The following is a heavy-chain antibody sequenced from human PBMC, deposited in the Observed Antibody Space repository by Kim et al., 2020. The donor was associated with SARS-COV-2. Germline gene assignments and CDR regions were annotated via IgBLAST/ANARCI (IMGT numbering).Heavy chain of an antibody. CDR2: ISSSSNTI. CDR1: GFTFSGYS. CDR3: ARDMAAPYYFDY. V-gene: IGHV3-48*01. Sequence: GGSLRLSCAASGFTFSGYSMNWVRQAPGKGLEWVSYISSSSNTIYYADSVKGRFTISRDNAKNSLYLQMNSLRAEDTAVYYCARDMAAPYYFDYWGQGTLVTVSS. J-gene: IGHJ4*02. D-gene: IGHD6-13*01.